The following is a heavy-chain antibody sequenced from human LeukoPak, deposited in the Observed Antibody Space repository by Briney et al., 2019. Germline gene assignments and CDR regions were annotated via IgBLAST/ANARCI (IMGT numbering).Heavy chain of an antibody. Sequence: ASVKVSCKASGYTFTIYGISWVRQAPGQGLEWMGWISANNGNTNYAKKLQGRVTMTTDTSTSTAYMELRSLRSDDTAVYYCARQDIVVVVAAIGDAFDIWGQGTMVTVSS. CDR1: GYTFTIYG. CDR2: ISANNGNT. CDR3: ARQDIVVVVAAIGDAFDI. D-gene: IGHD2-15*01. J-gene: IGHJ3*02. V-gene: IGHV1-18*01.